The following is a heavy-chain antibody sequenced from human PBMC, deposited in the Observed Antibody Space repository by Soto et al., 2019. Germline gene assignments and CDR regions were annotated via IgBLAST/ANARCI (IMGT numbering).Heavy chain of an antibody. D-gene: IGHD2-15*01. V-gene: IGHV1-69*12. CDR2: LIPIFGTA. Sequence: QVQLVQSGAEVKKPGSSVKVSCKASGGTFSSYAISWVRQAPGQGLEWMGGLIPIFGTANYAQKFQGRVTIDADDTTSPAYMELSSLRSEDTAVYYCAGRYCSGGRCYSLVFEDWFDTWGQGTLVTVS. CDR3: AGRYCSGGRCYSLVFEDWFDT. CDR1: GGTFSSYA. J-gene: IGHJ5*02.